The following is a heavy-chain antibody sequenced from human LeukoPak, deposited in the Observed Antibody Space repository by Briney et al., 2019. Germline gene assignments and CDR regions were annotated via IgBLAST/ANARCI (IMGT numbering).Heavy chain of an antibody. V-gene: IGHV3-7*01. J-gene: IGHJ4*02. CDR3: ARSGATDY. Sequence: GGSLRLSCAASGFTFSSYAMSWVRQAPGKGLEWVANIKQDGSEKYYVDSVKGRFTISRDNAKNSLYLQMNSLRAEDTAVYYCARSGATDYWGQGTLVTVSS. CDR2: IKQDGSEK. CDR1: GFTFSSYA. D-gene: IGHD1-26*01.